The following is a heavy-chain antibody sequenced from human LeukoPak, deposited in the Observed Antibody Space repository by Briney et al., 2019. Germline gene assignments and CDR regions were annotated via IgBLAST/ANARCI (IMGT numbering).Heavy chain of an antibody. CDR1: GFTFSSYW. Sequence: PGGSLRLSCAASGFTFSSYWMSWVRQAPGKGLEWVANIKQDGSEKYYVDSVKGRFTISRDNAKNSLYLQMNSLRAEDTAVYYCAKTPLGYCSNGICYTGLLGWFDPWGQGTLVTVSS. J-gene: IGHJ5*02. D-gene: IGHD2-8*01. CDR3: AKTPLGYCSNGICYTGLLGWFDP. V-gene: IGHV3-7*01. CDR2: IKQDGSEK.